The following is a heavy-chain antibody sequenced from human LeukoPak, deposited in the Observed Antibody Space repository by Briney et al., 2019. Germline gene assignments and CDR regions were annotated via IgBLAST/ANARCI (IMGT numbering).Heavy chain of an antibody. D-gene: IGHD5-12*01. CDR1: GGSISSYY. CDR3: ARHGDLGGYDSWIWFDP. J-gene: IGHJ5*02. CDR2: IYYSGST. V-gene: IGHV4-59*08. Sequence: SETLSLTCTVSGGSISSYYWSWIRQPPGKGLEWIGYIYYSGSTYYNPSLKSRVTISVDTSKNQFSLKLSSVTAADTAVYYCARHGDLGGYDSWIWFDPWGQGTLVTVSS.